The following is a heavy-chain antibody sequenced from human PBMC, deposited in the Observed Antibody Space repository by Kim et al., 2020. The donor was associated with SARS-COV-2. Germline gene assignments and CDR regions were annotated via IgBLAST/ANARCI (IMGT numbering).Heavy chain of an antibody. J-gene: IGHJ4*02. D-gene: IGHD2-2*01. Sequence: GESLKISCTASGYSFTTFWIGWVRQMPGKGLEWMGTIYPRDSDTRYSPSFQGQVIISADRSINTAYLQWSSLKASDTAIYYCAKYSPVSAADFWGQGTLVTVSS. CDR2: IYPRDSDT. CDR1: GYSFTTFW. CDR3: AKYSPVSAADF. V-gene: IGHV5-51*01.